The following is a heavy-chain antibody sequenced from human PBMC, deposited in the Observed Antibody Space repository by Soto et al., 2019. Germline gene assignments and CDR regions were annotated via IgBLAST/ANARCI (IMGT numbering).Heavy chain of an antibody. CDR1: GGSISSGGYY. D-gene: IGHD3-16*01. Sequence: QVQLQESGPGLVKPSQTLSLTCTVSGGSISSGGYYWSWIRQHPGKGLEWIGYIYYSGSTYYNPSLKSRVTISVDTSKNQFSLKLSSVTAADTAVYYCARGEGGVRNYYYYYYGMDVWGQGTTVTVSS. J-gene: IGHJ6*02. V-gene: IGHV4-31*03. CDR2: IYYSGST. CDR3: ARGEGGVRNYYYYYYGMDV.